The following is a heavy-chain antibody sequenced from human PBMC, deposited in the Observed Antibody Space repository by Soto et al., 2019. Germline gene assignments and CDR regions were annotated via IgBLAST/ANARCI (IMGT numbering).Heavy chain of an antibody. CDR1: GGSLSSFY. CDR3: ARVHKEELVTVPAAHYDH. Sequence: QVRLQESGPGLVKSSETLSLTCTVSGGSLSSFYWGWIRRPPGKGLEWIGYIYHSGTTRYNSSLKSRVTMPVDSSKNEFSLKLTSVTAADTATYYCARVHKEELVTVPAAHYDHWGHGTLVTVAS. CDR2: IYHSGTT. D-gene: IGHD2-2*01. V-gene: IGHV4-59*01. J-gene: IGHJ4*01.